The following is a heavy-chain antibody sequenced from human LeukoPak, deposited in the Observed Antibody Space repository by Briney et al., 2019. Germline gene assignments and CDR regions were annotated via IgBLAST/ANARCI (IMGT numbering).Heavy chain of an antibody. Sequence: GESLKISCKGSGYSFTSYWIGWVRQMPGKGLEWMGIIYPGDSDTRYSPSFQGQVTISADKSISTAYLQWSSLKASDTAMYYCARRTPPNYYGSGSSTRWFDYWGQGTLVTVSS. J-gene: IGHJ4*02. CDR2: IYPGDSDT. V-gene: IGHV5-51*01. CDR1: GYSFTSYW. CDR3: ARRTPPNYYGSGSSTRWFDY. D-gene: IGHD3-10*01.